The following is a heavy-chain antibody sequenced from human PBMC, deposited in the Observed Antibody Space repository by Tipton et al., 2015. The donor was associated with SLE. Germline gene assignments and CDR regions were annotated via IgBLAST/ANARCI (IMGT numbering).Heavy chain of an antibody. Sequence: TLSLTCTVSGGSLTNYYWNWIRQSPGKGLEGLGYIRYTGTTSYKPSLKSRITMSVDTSKHQFSLKLTSLTPADTAVYYCARSGSSNFDPPDYWGQGALATVSS. J-gene: IGHJ4*02. CDR1: GGSLTNYY. CDR2: IRYTGTT. CDR3: ARSGSSNFDPPDY. V-gene: IGHV4-59*01. D-gene: IGHD4-11*01.